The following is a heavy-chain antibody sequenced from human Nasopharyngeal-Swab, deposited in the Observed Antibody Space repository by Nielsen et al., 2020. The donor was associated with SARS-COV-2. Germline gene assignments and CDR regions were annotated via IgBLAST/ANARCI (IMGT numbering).Heavy chain of an antibody. CDR2: INPKSGET. CDR3: ARQLDLYFAFDL. D-gene: IGHD3-9*01. V-gene: IGHV1-2*02. Sequence: ASVKVSCKASGYTFTSLGINWLRQAPGQGLEWMGWINPKSGETKYAQRFQDRVTVTRDTSFTTAFMDLSSLRPDDTAVYYCARQLDLYFAFDLWGQGTLVTSPQ. CDR1: GYTFTSLG. J-gene: IGHJ4*02.